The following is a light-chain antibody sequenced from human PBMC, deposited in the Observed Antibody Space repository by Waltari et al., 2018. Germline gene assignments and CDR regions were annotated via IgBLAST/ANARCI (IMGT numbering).Light chain of an antibody. CDR1: QRFNNY. J-gene: IGKJ1*01. CDR3: QKYNSAPRT. V-gene: IGKV1-27*01. CDR2: AAS. Sequence: DIQMTQSPSSLSASVGDRVTITCRASQRFNNYLAWYQQKPGKVPKLLIYAASTLQSGVPSRFSGSGSGTDFTLTISSLQPEDVATYYCQKYNSAPRTFGQGTKVEIK.